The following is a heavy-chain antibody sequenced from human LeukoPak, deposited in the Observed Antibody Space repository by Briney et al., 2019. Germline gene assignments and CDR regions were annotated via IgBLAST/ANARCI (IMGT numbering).Heavy chain of an antibody. CDR1: GYTFTRYY. J-gene: IGHJ5*02. V-gene: IGHV1-2*04. Sequence: GASVKVSCKASGYTFTRYYMHWVRQAPGQGLEWLGWINPNSGGTNYAQKFQGWVTMTRDTSISTAYMELSRLRSDDTAVYYCARGSYYYGSGFKDTNWFDPWGQGTLVTVSS. CDR2: INPNSGGT. D-gene: IGHD3-10*01. CDR3: ARGSYYYGSGFKDTNWFDP.